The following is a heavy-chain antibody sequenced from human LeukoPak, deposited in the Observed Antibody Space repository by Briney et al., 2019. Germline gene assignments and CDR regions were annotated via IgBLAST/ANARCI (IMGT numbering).Heavy chain of an antibody. D-gene: IGHD3-22*01. Sequence: PGGPLRLSCAASGFTFSSYGMHWVRQAPGKGLEWVAVIWYDGSNKYYADSVKGRFTISRDNSKNTLYLQMNSLRAEDTAVYYCARDKVAYYYDSSGYRFDYWGQGTLVTVSS. CDR2: IWYDGSNK. CDR1: GFTFSSYG. V-gene: IGHV3-33*01. CDR3: ARDKVAYYYDSSGYRFDY. J-gene: IGHJ4*02.